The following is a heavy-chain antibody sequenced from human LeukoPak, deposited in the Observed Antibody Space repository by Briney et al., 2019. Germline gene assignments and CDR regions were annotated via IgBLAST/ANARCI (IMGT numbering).Heavy chain of an antibody. CDR2: INPSGGST. D-gene: IGHD1-14*01. Sequence: GASVKVSCKASGFTFTGYYMHWVRQAPGQGLEWMGIINPSGGSTSYAQKFQGRVTMTRDTSTSTVYMELSSLRSEDTAVYYCARDRTGQLLEWGQGTLVTVSS. CDR1: GFTFTGYY. J-gene: IGHJ4*02. CDR3: ARDRTGQLLE. V-gene: IGHV1-46*01.